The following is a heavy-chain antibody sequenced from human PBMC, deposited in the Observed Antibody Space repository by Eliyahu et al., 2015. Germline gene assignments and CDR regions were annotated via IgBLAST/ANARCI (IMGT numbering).Heavy chain of an antibody. Sequence: QVQLVQSGAEVKKPGSSVKVXCKASGGTFSSXAISWVRQAPGQGLEWMGRIIPILGIANYAQKFQGRVTITADKSTSTAYMELSSLRSEDTAVYYCARAEVVFGYSYGSRGFDPWGQGTLVTVSS. CDR3: ARAEVVFGYSYGSRGFDP. D-gene: IGHD5-18*01. V-gene: IGHV1-69*04. J-gene: IGHJ5*02. CDR1: GGTFSSXA. CDR2: IIPILGIA.